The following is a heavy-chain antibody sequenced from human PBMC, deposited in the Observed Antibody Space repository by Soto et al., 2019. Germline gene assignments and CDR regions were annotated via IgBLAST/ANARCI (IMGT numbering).Heavy chain of an antibody. CDR3: AKDLGTDDFWSAYYTYYYMDV. Sequence: EVQLLESGGGLVQPGGSLRLSCAASGFTFSSYALNWVRQAPGKGLEWVSVISGSGDNTYYADSVKGRFTISRDNSKNTLYLQMNSRRAEDTAVYYCAKDLGTDDFWSAYYTYYYMDVWGKGTTVTVSS. V-gene: IGHV3-23*01. CDR1: GFTFSSYA. D-gene: IGHD3-3*01. CDR2: ISGSGDNT. J-gene: IGHJ6*03.